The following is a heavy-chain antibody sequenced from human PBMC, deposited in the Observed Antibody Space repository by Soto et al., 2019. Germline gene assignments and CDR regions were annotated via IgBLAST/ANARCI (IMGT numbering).Heavy chain of an antibody. CDR2: INHSGST. J-gene: IGHJ4*02. V-gene: IGHV4-34*01. Sequence: SETLSLTCAVYGGSFSGYYWSWIRQPPGKGLEWIGEINHSGSTNYNPSLKSRVTISVDTSKNQFSLKLSSVTAADTAVYYCARRSAVYTQSKDTAMATGHDYWGQGTLVTVSS. D-gene: IGHD5-18*01. CDR3: ARRSAVYTQSKDTAMATGHDY. CDR1: GGSFSGYY.